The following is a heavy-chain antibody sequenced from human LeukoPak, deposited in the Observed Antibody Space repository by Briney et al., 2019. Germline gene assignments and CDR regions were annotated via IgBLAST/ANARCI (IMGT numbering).Heavy chain of an antibody. J-gene: IGHJ4*02. V-gene: IGHV1-46*01. D-gene: IGHD6-13*01. CDR2: INPSGGST. CDR3: ARGYSSSDFDY. CDR1: GGTFTSYY. Sequence: ASVKVSCKASGGTFTSYYMHWVRQAPGQGLEWMGIINPSGGSTSYAQKFQGRVTMTRDTSISTAYMELSRLRSDDTAVYYCARGYSSSDFDYWGQGTLVTVSS.